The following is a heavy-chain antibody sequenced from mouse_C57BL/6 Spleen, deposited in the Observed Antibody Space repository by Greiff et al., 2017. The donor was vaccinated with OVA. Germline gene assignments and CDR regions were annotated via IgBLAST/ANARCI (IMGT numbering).Heavy chain of an antibody. CDR3: ARPDYYYGSSYYAMGY. D-gene: IGHD1-1*01. CDR1: GFSLTSYG. J-gene: IGHJ4*01. CDR2: IWSGGST. Sequence: VQLKQSGPGLVQPSQSLSITCTVSGFSLTSYGVHWVRQSPGKGLEWLGVIWSGGSTDYNAAFISRLSISKDKSKSQVFFKMNSLQADDTATYYCARPDYYYGSSYYAMGYWGQGTSVTVSS. V-gene: IGHV2-2*01.